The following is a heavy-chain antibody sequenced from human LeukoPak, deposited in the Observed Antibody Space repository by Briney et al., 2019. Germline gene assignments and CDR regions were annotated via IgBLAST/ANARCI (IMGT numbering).Heavy chain of an antibody. V-gene: IGHV1-46*01. D-gene: IGHD2-2*01. CDR1: GYTSTTYY. J-gene: IGHJ5*02. CDR3: ARGLYCSSTSCYGNNWFDP. Sequence: ASVKVSCKASGYTSTTYYMHWVRQAPGQGLEWMGIINHSGGSTSYAQKFQGRVTMTTDTSTSTAYMELSSLRSEDTAVYYCARGLYCSSTSCYGNNWFDPWGQGTLVTVSS. CDR2: INHSGGST.